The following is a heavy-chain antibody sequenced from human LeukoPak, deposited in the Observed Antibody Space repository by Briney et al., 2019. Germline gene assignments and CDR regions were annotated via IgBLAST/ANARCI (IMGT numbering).Heavy chain of an antibody. V-gene: IGHV1-18*01. Sequence: ASVKVSCKASGYRFTSYGICWLRQAPGQGLEWVGWTSIYNGKTYYAQTLQDRVTMTIDSSTNSVYMELRSLTCDDPAVYYCARVCHVVVVTAEGGWFDPWGQGTLVTVSS. J-gene: IGHJ5*02. CDR2: TSIYNGKT. CDR1: GYRFTSYG. D-gene: IGHD2-21*02. CDR3: ARVCHVVVVTAEGGWFDP.